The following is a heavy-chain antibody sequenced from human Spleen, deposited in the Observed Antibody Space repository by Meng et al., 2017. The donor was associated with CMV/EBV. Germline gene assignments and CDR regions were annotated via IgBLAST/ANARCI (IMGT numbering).Heavy chain of an antibody. CDR3: VRGGGSS. CDR2: ISYDGNNK. CDR1: GFSFSRYG. J-gene: IGHJ4*02. V-gene: IGHV3-30*19. Sequence: GGSLRLSCGASGFSFSRYGMHWVRQAPGKGLEWVAVISYDGNNKYYADSVKGRFTISRDNSKNTLHLQMNSLRVEDTALYYCVRGGGSSWGQGTLVTVSS.